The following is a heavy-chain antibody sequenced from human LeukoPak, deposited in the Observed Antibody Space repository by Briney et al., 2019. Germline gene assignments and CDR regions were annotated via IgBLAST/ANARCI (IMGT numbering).Heavy chain of an antibody. CDR1: GFTFSSNY. V-gene: IGHV3-66*01. D-gene: IGHD3-10*01. CDR3: RRERSGGLRSPNFDY. CDR2: ISSGGNT. Sequence: GGSLRLSCAASGFTFSSNYMSWVRQAPGKGPEWVSVISSGGNTYYADSVKGRFTISRDNSKNTLYIQMNSLRADDTAVYYCRRERSGGLRSPNFDYWGQGTLVTVSS. J-gene: IGHJ4*02.